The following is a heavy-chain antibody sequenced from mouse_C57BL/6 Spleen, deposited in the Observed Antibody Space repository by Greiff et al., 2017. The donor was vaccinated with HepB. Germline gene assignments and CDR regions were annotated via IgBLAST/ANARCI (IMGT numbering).Heavy chain of an antibody. CDR3: ARGYDGYDAMDY. V-gene: IGHV3-6*01. J-gene: IGHJ4*01. CDR1: GYSITSGYY. Sequence: DVKLQESGPGLVKPSQSLSLTCSVTGYSITSGYYWNWIRQFPGNKLEWMGYISYDGSNNYNPSLKNRISITRDTSKNQFFLKLNSVTTEDTATYYCARGYDGYDAMDYWGQGTSVTVSS. D-gene: IGHD2-3*01. CDR2: ISYDGSN.